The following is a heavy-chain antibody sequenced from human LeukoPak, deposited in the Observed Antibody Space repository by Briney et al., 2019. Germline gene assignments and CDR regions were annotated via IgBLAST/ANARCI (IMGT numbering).Heavy chain of an antibody. V-gene: IGHV3-30*18. CDR1: GFTFSSYG. D-gene: IGHD6-19*01. CDR3: AKVSLQWLVRGNFDY. Sequence: GGSLRLSCAASGFTFSSYGMHWVRQAPGKGLEWVAVISYDGSNKYYADSVKGRFTISRDNSKNTLYLQMNSLRAEDTAVYYCAKVSLQWLVRGNFDYWGQGTLVTVSS. CDR2: ISYDGSNK. J-gene: IGHJ4*02.